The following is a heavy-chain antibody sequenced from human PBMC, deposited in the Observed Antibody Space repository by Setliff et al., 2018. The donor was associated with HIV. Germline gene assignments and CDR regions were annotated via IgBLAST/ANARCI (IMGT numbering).Heavy chain of an antibody. CDR2: VIPVRDMA. D-gene: IGHD4-17*01. CDR3: ARETYFFDVTTFYSYALGV. CDR1: GGTLRSYG. J-gene: IGHJ6*02. V-gene: IGHV1-69*04. Sequence: SVKVSCKASGGTLRSYGMTWVRQAPGQGLEWMGTVIPVRDMANYAEKFQGRVTITADRSTSTSYMELRGLRSEDTAVYFCARETYFFDVTTFYSYALGVWGQGTTVTSP.